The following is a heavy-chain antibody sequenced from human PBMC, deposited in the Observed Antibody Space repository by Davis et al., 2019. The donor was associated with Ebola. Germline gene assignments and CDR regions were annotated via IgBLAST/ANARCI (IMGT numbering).Heavy chain of an antibody. J-gene: IGHJ4*02. Sequence: SETLSLTCTVSGGSVSSSTYYWSWIRQPPGKGLEWIGYIYYSGSTNYNPSLKSRVTISLDTSKNQFSLKLSSVTAADTAVYYWAREDSSGWYVTDYWGQGTLVTVSS. CDR3: AREDSSGWYVTDY. V-gene: IGHV4-61*01. CDR2: IYYSGST. CDR1: GGSVSSSTYY. D-gene: IGHD6-19*01.